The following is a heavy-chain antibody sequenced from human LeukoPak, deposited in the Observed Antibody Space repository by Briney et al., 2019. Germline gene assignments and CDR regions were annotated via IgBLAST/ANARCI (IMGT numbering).Heavy chain of an antibody. V-gene: IGHV4-59*12. J-gene: IGHJ5*02. Sequence: SETLSLTCTVSDGSINGYYWSWIRQPPGKGLDWIGYMYSGGTTNYSPSLKSRVTISEDMSKNQFSLKLSSVTAADTAVYYCARGQDSSGWSSFDPWGQGTLVTVSS. CDR3: ARGQDSSGWSSFDP. CDR1: DGSINGYY. CDR2: MYSGGTT. D-gene: IGHD6-19*01.